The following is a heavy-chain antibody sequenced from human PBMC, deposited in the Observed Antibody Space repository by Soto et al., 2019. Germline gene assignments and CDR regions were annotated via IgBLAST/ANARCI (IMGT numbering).Heavy chain of an antibody. Sequence: EVQLLESGGDLVQPGGSLRLSCAASGFTFSSYAMNWVRQAPGKGLEWVSTISWSGDDTYYLDSVKGRFTISRDNSKNTLYLQMNSRRAEDSVVYYCARDPSSGSADYWGQGTLVIVSS. CDR3: ARDPSSGSADY. V-gene: IGHV3-23*01. CDR1: GFTFSSYA. CDR2: ISWSGDDT. J-gene: IGHJ4*02. D-gene: IGHD3-10*01.